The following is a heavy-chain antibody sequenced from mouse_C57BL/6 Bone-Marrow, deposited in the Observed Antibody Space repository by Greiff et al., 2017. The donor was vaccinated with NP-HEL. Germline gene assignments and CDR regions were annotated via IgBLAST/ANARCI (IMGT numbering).Heavy chain of an antibody. V-gene: IGHV1-80*01. CDR3: ARLWLRHAMDY. D-gene: IGHD2-2*01. CDR1: GYAFSSYW. CDR2: IYPGDGDT. Sequence: QVQLQQSGAELVKPGDSVKISCKASGYAFSSYWMNWVKQRPGKGLEWIGQIYPGDGDTNYNGKFKGKATRTADKSSSTAYMQLISLTSEDSAVYFCARLWLRHAMDYWGQGTSVTVSS. J-gene: IGHJ4*01.